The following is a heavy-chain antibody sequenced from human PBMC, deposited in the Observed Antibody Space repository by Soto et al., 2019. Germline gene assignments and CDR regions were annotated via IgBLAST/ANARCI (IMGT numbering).Heavy chain of an antibody. D-gene: IGHD4-17*01. J-gene: IGHJ4*02. V-gene: IGHV4-39*01. CDR2: IYYSGST. CDR1: GGSISSSSYY. CDR3: ARQPIYGDYGFDY. Sequence: QLQLQESGPGLVKPSETLSLTCTVSGGSISSSSYYWGWIRQPPGKGLEWIGSIYYSGSTYYNPPPKRRVTISVDTSKHQFSLKLSSVTAADTAVYYCARQPIYGDYGFDYWGQGTLVTVSS.